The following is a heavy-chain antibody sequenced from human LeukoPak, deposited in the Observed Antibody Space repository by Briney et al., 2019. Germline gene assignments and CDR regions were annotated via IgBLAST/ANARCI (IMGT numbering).Heavy chain of an antibody. J-gene: IGHJ4*02. CDR3: ARGPRQSGSYWGRY. D-gene: IGHD1-26*01. CDR1: GYTFTSYG. Sequence: ASVKVSCKASGYTFTSYGISWVRQAPGQGLEWMGWISAYNGNTNYAQKLQGRVTMTTDTSTSTAYMELRSLRSEDTAVYYCARGPRQSGSYWGRYWGQGTLVTVSS. V-gene: IGHV1-18*01. CDR2: ISAYNGNT.